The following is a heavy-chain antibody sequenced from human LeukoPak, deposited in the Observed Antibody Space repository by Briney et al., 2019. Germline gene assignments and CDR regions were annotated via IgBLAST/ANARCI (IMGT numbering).Heavy chain of an antibody. CDR2: IFYNGNT. J-gene: IGHJ4*02. V-gene: IGHV4-31*03. CDR3: ARRGDGGRSFDY. D-gene: IGHD4-23*01. CDR1: GDSISSSGYS. Sequence: SETLSLTCTVSGDSISSSGYSWSWIRHHPGEGLEWIGCIFYNGNTYFDSSLKSRVTMSVHTSKNQFFLRLTSVTAADTAVYYCARRGDGGRSFDYWGQGTLVTVSS.